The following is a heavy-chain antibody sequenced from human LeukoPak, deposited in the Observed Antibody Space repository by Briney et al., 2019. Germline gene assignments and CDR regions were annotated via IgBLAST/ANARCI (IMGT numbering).Heavy chain of an antibody. Sequence: GGSLRLSCAASGFTFSDYEMNWVRQAPGKGLEWVSYISSSGNTIFSADSVKGRFTISRDDAENSLYLQMNSLRVEDTAVYYCGRVALDTSMIHYWGQGTLVTVSS. D-gene: IGHD5-18*01. CDR2: ISSSGNTI. CDR3: GRVALDTSMIHY. V-gene: IGHV3-48*03. CDR1: GFTFSDYE. J-gene: IGHJ4*02.